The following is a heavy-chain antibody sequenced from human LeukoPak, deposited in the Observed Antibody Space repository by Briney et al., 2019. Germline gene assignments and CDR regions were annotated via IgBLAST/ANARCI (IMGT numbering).Heavy chain of an antibody. CDR1: GFTVSSNY. D-gene: IGHD3-22*01. CDR2: IYSGGST. Sequence: QPGRSLRLSCAASGFTVSSNYMSWVRQAPGKGLEWVSVIYSGGSTYYADSVKGRFTISRDNSKNTLYLQMNSLRAEDTAVYYCARGPHYYDSSGYLDYWGQGTLVTVSS. CDR3: ARGPHYYDSSGYLDY. V-gene: IGHV3-66*01. J-gene: IGHJ4*02.